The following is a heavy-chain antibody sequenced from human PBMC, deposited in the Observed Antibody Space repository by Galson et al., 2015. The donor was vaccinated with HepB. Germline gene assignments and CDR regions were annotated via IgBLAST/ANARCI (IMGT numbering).Heavy chain of an antibody. V-gene: IGHV3-30*18. CDR2: ISYDGSNK. CDR3: AKDIGYCSGGSCYSLYYYYYDMDV. CDR1: GFTFSSYG. Sequence: SLRLSCAASGFTFSSYGMHWVRQAPGKGLEWVAVISYDGSNKYYADSVKGRFTISRDNSKNTLYLQMNSLRAEDTAVYYCAKDIGYCSGGSCYSLYYYYYDMDVWGQGTTVTVSS. J-gene: IGHJ6*02. D-gene: IGHD2-15*01.